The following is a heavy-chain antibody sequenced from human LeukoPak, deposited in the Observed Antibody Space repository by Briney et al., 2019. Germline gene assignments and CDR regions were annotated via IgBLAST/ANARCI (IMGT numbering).Heavy chain of an antibody. CDR2: MNPNSGNT. D-gene: IGHD6-19*01. J-gene: IGHJ4*02. Sequence: ASVKVSCKASGYTFTSYDINWVRQATGQGLEWMGWMNPNSGNTGYAQKFQGRVTMTRNTSISTAYMELSSLRPEDTAVYYCARGPHSSGWPQQYYWGQGTLVTVSS. CDR1: GYTFTSYD. CDR3: ARGPHSSGWPQQYY. V-gene: IGHV1-8*01.